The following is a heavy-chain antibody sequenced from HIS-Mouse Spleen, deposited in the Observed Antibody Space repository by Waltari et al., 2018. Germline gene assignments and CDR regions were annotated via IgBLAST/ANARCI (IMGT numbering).Heavy chain of an antibody. V-gene: IGHV4-39*07. CDR3: AREIPYSSSWYDWYFDL. D-gene: IGHD6-13*01. Sequence: QLQLQESGPGLVKPSETLSLTCTVSGGSISSSSYYWGWIRQPPGEGLEWIGSIEYSGGPSYSPSLNSRVTISVDTSKNQFSLKLSSVTAADTAVYYCAREIPYSSSWYDWYFDLWGRGTLVTVSS. J-gene: IGHJ2*01. CDR1: GGSISSSSYY. CDR2: IEYSGGP.